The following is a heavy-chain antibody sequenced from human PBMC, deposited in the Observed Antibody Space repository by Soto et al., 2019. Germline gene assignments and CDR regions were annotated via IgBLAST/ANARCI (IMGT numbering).Heavy chain of an antibody. CDR3: GGGQGWIDP. J-gene: IGHJ5*02. CDR1: GFTFSRYW. CDR2: IKQDGSVR. V-gene: IGHV3-7*01. Sequence: EVQLVESGGGLVQPGGSLRLSCVASGFTFSRYWVTWVRQAPGKGPEWVANIKQDGSVRDYVDSVKGRFTISRDNDRNSLYVKMTSMRAEDTAVYYCGGGQGWIDPWGQGTLGTVSS.